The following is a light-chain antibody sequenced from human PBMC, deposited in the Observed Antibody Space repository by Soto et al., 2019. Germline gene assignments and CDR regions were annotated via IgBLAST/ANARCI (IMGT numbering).Light chain of an antibody. Sequence: DIQMTQSPTTLSASVGDRVTITCRASQSISSWLAWYQQKPGKAPKPLIYKASSLESGVPSRFSGSRSGTEFTLTISSLQPDDFASYYCQQYHSSPYTFGQGTKLEIK. V-gene: IGKV1-5*03. CDR3: QQYHSSPYT. CDR1: QSISSW. J-gene: IGKJ2*01. CDR2: KAS.